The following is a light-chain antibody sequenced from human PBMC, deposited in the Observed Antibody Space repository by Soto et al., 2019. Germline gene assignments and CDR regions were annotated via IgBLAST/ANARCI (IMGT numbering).Light chain of an antibody. J-gene: IGKJ4*01. CDR3: QQYERWPPLT. Sequence: EIVMTQSPASLSVSPGERVTLSCRSSQSVRSELAWYQQKSGQPPRLLIYGASTRATGITARFSGSGSGTEFTLTINDLQSEEFAVSYCQQYERWPPLTCGGGTKVEIK. V-gene: IGKV3-15*01. CDR1: QSVRSE. CDR2: GAS.